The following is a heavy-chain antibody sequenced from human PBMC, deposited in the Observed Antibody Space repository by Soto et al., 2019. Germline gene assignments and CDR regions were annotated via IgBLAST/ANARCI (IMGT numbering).Heavy chain of an antibody. CDR2: IKQDVGEK. CDR3: ARDRGTGTTLHWFDP. Sequence: GGSLRLSCAASGFTFSSYWMSWVRQAPGKGLEWVANIKQDVGEKYYVDSVKGRFTISRDNAKNSLYLQMNSLRGDDTAVYYCARDRGTGTTLHWFDPWGQGTLVTVSS. CDR1: GFTFSSYW. V-gene: IGHV3-7*03. D-gene: IGHD1-1*01. J-gene: IGHJ5*02.